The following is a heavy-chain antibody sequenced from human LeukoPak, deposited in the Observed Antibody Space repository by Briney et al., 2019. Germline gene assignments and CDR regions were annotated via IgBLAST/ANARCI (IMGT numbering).Heavy chain of an antibody. V-gene: IGHV1-46*01. CDR3: ARDPFVPAAIYYYGMDV. Sequence: GASVKVSCKASGYTFTSYYMHWVRQAPGQGLEWMGIINPSGGSTSYAQKFQGRVTMTRDTSTSTVYMELSSLRSKDTAVYYCARDPFVPAAIYYYGMDVWGQGTTVTVSS. CDR1: GYTFTSYY. CDR2: INPSGGST. D-gene: IGHD2-2*01. J-gene: IGHJ6*02.